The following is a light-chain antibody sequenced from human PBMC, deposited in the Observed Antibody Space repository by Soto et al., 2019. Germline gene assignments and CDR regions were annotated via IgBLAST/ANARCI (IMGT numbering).Light chain of an antibody. CDR1: QRIGGP. V-gene: IGKV3-20*01. J-gene: IGKJ3*01. CDR2: DTS. CDR3: QQYGNSPFT. Sequence: EVVLTQSPGTLSLSPGERATLSCRASQRIGGPLAWYQQKPGQAPRLLIYDTSSRATGIPDRFSGSGSGTDFTLTISRLEPEDFAVYSCQQYGNSPFTFGPGTKVDVK.